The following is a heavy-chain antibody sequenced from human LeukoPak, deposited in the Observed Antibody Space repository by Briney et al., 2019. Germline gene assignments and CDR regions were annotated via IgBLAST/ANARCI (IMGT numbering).Heavy chain of an antibody. V-gene: IGHV3-30-3*01. CDR1: GFTFSSYA. D-gene: IGHD3-3*01. CDR2: ISYDGSNK. Sequence: SGGSLRLSCAASGFTFSSYAMHWVRQAPGKGLEWVAVISYDGSNKYYADSVKGRFTISRDNSKNTLYLQMNSLRAEDTAVYYCARVVGDFWSGYYGYWGQGTLVTVSS. CDR3: ARVVGDFWSGYYGY. J-gene: IGHJ4*02.